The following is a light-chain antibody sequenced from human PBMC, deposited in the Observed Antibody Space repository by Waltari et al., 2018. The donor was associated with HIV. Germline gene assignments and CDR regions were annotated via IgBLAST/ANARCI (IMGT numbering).Light chain of an antibody. CDR1: SSNIGNNY. V-gene: IGLV1-51*01. Sequence: QSVLTQPPSVSAAPGQTVTISCSGSSSNIGNNYVSWYQQLPGTSPKLLIYDNKTRPSGIPDRYSGSKSGTAATLGITGLQTGNEADYYCEAWDSSLSAVVFGTGTKVTVL. CDR3: EAWDSSLSAVV. J-gene: IGLJ1*01. CDR2: DNK.